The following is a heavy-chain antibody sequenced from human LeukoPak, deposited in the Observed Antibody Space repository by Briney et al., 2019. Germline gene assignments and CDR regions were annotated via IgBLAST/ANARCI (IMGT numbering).Heavy chain of an antibody. V-gene: IGHV1-18*01. CDR1: GYTFTSYG. Sequence: ASVKVSCKASGYTFTSYGISWVRQAPGQGLEWMGWISAYNGNTIYAQKLQGRVTMTTDTSTSTAYMELRSLRSDDTAVYYCARDSLTTYYFDYWGHGTLVTVSS. CDR2: ISAYNGNT. J-gene: IGHJ4*01. CDR3: ARDSLTTYYFDY. D-gene: IGHD1-1*01.